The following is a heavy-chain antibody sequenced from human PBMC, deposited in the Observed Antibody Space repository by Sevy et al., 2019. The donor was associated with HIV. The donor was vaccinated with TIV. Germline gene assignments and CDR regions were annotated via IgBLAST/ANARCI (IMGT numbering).Heavy chain of an antibody. D-gene: IGHD3-10*01. V-gene: IGHV3-53*01. J-gene: IGHJ6*03. Sequence: GGSLRLSCAASGFTVSSNYMSWVRQAPGKGLEWVSVIYSGGSTYYADSVKGRFTISRDNSKNTLYLQMNSLRAEDTAVYYCAREGKWEGSGRYYKGLYYYYYMDVWGKGTTVTVSS. CDR3: AREGKWEGSGRYYKGLYYYYYMDV. CDR1: GFTVSSNY. CDR2: IYSGGST.